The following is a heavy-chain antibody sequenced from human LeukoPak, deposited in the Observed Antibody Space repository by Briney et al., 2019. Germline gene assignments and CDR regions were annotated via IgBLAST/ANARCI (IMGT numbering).Heavy chain of an antibody. CDR1: GGSFSDFY. D-gene: IGHD6-13*01. V-gene: IGHV4-34*01. CDR3: ARRSSSSHLYYFDY. CDR2: VNYSGST. Sequence: SETLSLTCAVSGGSFSDFYRNWIRQPPGKGLEWIGEVNYSGSTDYNPSLKSRVIISVDTSKNQFSLKLSSVTAADTAVYYCARRSSSSHLYYFDYWGQGTLVTVSS. J-gene: IGHJ4*02.